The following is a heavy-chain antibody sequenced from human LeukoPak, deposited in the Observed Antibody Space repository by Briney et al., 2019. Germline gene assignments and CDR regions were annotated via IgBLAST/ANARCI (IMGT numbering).Heavy chain of an antibody. CDR2: ISWNSGSI. J-gene: IGHJ4*02. D-gene: IGHD4-17*01. Sequence: GGSLRLSCAASGFTFDDYAMHWVRQAPGKGLEWVSGISWNSGSIGYADSVKGRFTISRDNAKNSLYLQMNGLRAEDTALYYCAKGTYDYGDRLDYWGQGTLVTVSS. CDR3: AKGTYDYGDRLDY. V-gene: IGHV3-9*01. CDR1: GFTFDDYA.